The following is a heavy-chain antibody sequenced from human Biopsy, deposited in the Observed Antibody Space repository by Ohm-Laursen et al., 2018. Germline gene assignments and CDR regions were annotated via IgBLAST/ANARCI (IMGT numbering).Heavy chain of an antibody. J-gene: IGHJ4*02. CDR3: ARMPHFDY. Sequence: SDTLSLTCPVSGGSVSSGSHYWSWIRQPPGKGLEWIGFIYYNGSSKYNPSLKSRVTISVDTSKNQFSLKLRSVTAADTAVYYCARMPHFDYWSQGTLVTVSS. D-gene: IGHD2-2*01. V-gene: IGHV4-61*01. CDR1: GGSVSSGSHY. CDR2: IYYNGSS.